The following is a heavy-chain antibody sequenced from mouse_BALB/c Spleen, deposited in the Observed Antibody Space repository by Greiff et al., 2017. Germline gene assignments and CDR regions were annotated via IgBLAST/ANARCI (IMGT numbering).Heavy chain of an antibody. CDR1: GYTFTSYV. D-gene: IGHD1-1*01. CDR2: INPYNDGT. V-gene: IGHV1-14*01. J-gene: IGHJ1*01. CDR3: ARSNNYYGSRRYIDV. Sequence: VQLQQSGPELVKPGASVKMSCEASGYTFTSYVMHWVKQKPGQGLEWIGYINPYNDGTKYNEKFKGKATLTSDKSSSTAYMELSSLTSEDSAVYYCARSNNYYGSRRYIDVWGAGTTVTVSS.